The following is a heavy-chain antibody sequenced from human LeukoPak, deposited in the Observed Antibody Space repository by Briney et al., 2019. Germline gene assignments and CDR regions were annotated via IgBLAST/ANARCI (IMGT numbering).Heavy chain of an antibody. D-gene: IGHD5-12*01. J-gene: IGHJ4*02. CDR3: ARDRDEIYSGYDPAADY. V-gene: IGHV1-18*04. Sequence: ASVKVSCKASGYTFTSYGISWVRQAPGQGLEWMGWISAYNGNTNHAQKLQGRVTVTTDTSTSTAYMELRSLRSDDTAVYYCARDRDEIYSGYDPAADYWGQGTLVTVSS. CDR2: ISAYNGNT. CDR1: GYTFTSYG.